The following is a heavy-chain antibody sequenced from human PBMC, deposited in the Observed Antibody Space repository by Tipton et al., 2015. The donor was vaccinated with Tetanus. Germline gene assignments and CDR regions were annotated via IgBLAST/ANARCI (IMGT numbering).Heavy chain of an antibody. V-gene: IGHV4-31*02. D-gene: IGHD3-16*01. CDR1: GGSIXTGXXX. J-gene: IGHJ5*02. Sequence: LRLSCTVSGGSIXTGXXXWNXXRQLXGKGXXXIGYIYDSGNTLYTPSLKSRVTISVDASKTQFSLKLTSVTAADTAVYYCARHHPPRGFPYGGLHPWGQGTLVTVSS. CDR2: IYDSGNT. CDR3: ARHHPPRGFPYGGLHP.